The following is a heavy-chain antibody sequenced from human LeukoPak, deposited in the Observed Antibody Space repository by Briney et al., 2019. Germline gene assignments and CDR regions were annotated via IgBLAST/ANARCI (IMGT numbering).Heavy chain of an antibody. CDR3: ARLQSPAHYYYGMDV. CDR2: ISGSGGST. J-gene: IGHJ6*02. Sequence: GGSLRLSCAASGFTFSSYAMSWVRQAPGKGLEWVSAISGSGGSTYYADSVKGRFTISRDNSKNTLYLQMNSLRAEDTAVYYCARLQSPAHYYYGMDVWGQVTTVTVS. D-gene: IGHD3-16*01. CDR1: GFTFSSYA. V-gene: IGHV3-23*01.